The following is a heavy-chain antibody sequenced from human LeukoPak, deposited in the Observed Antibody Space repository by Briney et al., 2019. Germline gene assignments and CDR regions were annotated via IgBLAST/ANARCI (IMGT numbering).Heavy chain of an antibody. D-gene: IGHD2-2*01. CDR1: GFTFSSYA. CDR2: IRYDGSNK. V-gene: IGHV3-30*02. J-gene: IGHJ3*02. Sequence: GGSLRLSCAASGFTFSSYAMSWVRQAPGKGLEWVAFIRYDGSNKYYADSVKGRFTISRVNSKNTLYLQMNSLRAEDTAVYYCAKDWGLADGVVPGYDAFDIWGQGTMVTVSS. CDR3: AKDWGLADGVVPGYDAFDI.